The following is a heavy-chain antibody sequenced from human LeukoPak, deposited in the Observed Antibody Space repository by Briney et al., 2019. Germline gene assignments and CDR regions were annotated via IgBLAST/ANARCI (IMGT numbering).Heavy chain of an antibody. Sequence: SETLSLTCTVSGGSISSYYWSWIRQPPGKGLEWIGYIYYSGSTNYNPSLKSRVTISVDTSKNQFSLKLSSVTAADTAVYYCARINWNYLYYFDYWGQGTLVTVSS. V-gene: IGHV4-59*01. CDR3: ARINWNYLYYFDY. CDR1: GGSISSYY. D-gene: IGHD1-7*01. J-gene: IGHJ4*02. CDR2: IYYSGST.